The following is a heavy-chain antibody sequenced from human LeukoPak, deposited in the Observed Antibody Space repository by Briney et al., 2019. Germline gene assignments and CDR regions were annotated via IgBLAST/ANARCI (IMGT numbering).Heavy chain of an antibody. V-gene: IGHV4-59*06. CDR3: ARCIAARPGFYFDY. CDR2: IYRSGST. D-gene: IGHD6-6*01. J-gene: IGHJ4*02. CDR1: GGSISSYY. Sequence: SETLSLTCTVSGGSISSYYWSWIRQPPGKGLEWIGYIYRSGSTFFNPSLKSRVTISPDTSKSHFSLNLSSMTAADTAVYYCARCIAARPGFYFDYWGQGILVTVSS.